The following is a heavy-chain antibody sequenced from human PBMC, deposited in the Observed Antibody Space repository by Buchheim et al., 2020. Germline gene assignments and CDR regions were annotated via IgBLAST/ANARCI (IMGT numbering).Heavy chain of an antibody. V-gene: IGHV3-30*01. D-gene: IGHD3-22*01. Sequence: QVQLVESGGGVVQPGRSLRLSCAASGFTFSSYAMHWVRQAPGKGLEWVAVISYDGSNKYYADSVKGRFTISRDNSKNTLYLQMNSLRAGDTAVYYCARDIYDSSGVDWGQGTL. CDR2: ISYDGSNK. J-gene: IGHJ4*02. CDR3: ARDIYDSSGVD. CDR1: GFTFSSYA.